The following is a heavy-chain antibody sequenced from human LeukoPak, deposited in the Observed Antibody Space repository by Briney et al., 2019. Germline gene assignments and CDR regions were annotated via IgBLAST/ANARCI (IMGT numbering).Heavy chain of an antibody. J-gene: IGHJ4*02. V-gene: IGHV3-30-3*01. CDR2: ISYDGSNK. CDR3: ARSYDSSDYYSLTIGY. Sequence: GRSLRLSCAASGFTFSRYAMRGGRQAPGRGGGWVAVISYDGSNKYYADSVRGRFTISRHNSKNTLYLQMNSLRAEDTPVYSCARSYDSSDYYSLTIGYWGQGTLVTVSS. CDR1: GFTFSRYA. D-gene: IGHD3-22*01.